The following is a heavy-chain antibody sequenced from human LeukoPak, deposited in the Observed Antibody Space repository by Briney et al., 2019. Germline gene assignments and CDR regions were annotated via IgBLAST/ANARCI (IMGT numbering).Heavy chain of an antibody. D-gene: IGHD6-19*01. J-gene: IGHJ4*02. CDR2: IFGSGGST. CDR3: AKTTTGYSSGRFPGWPVDY. V-gene: IGHV3-23*01. Sequence: GGSLRLSCAASGFTFSSYAMYWVRQAPGKGLEWVSGIFGSGGSTHYADSVKGRFTISRDNSKNTVYLQMNSLRAEGTAVYYCAKTTTGYSSGRFPGWPVDYWGQGTLATVSS. CDR1: GFTFSSYA.